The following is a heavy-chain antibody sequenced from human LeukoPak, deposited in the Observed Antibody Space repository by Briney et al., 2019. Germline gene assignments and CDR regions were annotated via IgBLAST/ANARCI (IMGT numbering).Heavy chain of an antibody. CDR3: ARSYFGSGTFNGFDY. Sequence: SETLSLTCAVSGTSISLSNWWTWVRQPPGKGLGWIGEIYHSGTTNYNPSLKSRVTISLDKSRNQFSLNLNSVSAADTAVYYCARSYFGSGTFNGFDYWGQGTLVTVSS. D-gene: IGHD3-10*01. CDR1: GTSISLSNW. J-gene: IGHJ4*02. V-gene: IGHV4-4*02. CDR2: IYHSGTT.